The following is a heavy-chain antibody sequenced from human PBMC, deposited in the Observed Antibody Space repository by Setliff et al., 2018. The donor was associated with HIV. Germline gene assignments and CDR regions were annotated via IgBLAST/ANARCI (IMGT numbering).Heavy chain of an antibody. Sequence: GGSLRLSCAASGFSFSDAWMDWVRQAPGKGLEWVSSVIRGGHNTFYADSVKGRFTISRDNSKDTLYLQMSGLTAEDTAIYYCAKTLVVVASPLDFWGQGTLVTVSS. J-gene: IGHJ4*02. CDR3: AKTLVVVASPLDF. CDR2: VIRGGHNT. D-gene: IGHD2-15*01. V-gene: IGHV3-23*01. CDR1: GFSFSDAW.